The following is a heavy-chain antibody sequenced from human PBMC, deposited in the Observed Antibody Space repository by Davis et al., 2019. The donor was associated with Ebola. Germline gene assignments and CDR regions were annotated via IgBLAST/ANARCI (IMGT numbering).Heavy chain of an antibody. V-gene: IGHV3-23*01. J-gene: IGHJ3*01. CDR3: ARDNIVATTNDAFDF. CDR1: GFAFRHFA. D-gene: IGHD5-12*01. Sequence: GGSLRLSCAASGFAFRHFAMTWVRQAPGKRLEWVSGLSDTGDWTHYADSVKGRFTIFRDNSRNILYLQMNSLRVEDTALYYCARDNIVATTNDAFDFWGQGTKVTVSS. CDR2: LSDTGDWT.